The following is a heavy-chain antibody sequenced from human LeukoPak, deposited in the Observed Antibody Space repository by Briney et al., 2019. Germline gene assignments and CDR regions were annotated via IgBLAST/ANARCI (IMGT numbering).Heavy chain of an antibody. Sequence: SETLSLTCAVYGGSFSGYYWSWIRQPPGKGLEWIGEINHSGSTNYNPSLKSRVTISVDTSKNQFSLKLSSVTAADTAVYYCARGYCSSTSCSWFDPWGQGTLVTVSS. D-gene: IGHD2-2*01. CDR2: INHSGST. CDR3: ARGYCSSTSCSWFDP. CDR1: GGSFSGYY. J-gene: IGHJ5*02. V-gene: IGHV4-34*01.